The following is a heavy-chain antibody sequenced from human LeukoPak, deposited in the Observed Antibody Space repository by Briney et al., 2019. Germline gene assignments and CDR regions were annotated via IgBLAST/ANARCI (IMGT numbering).Heavy chain of an antibody. V-gene: IGHV4-34*01. D-gene: IGHD3-22*01. Sequence: SETLSLTCAVYGGSFSGYYWSWIRQPPGKGLEWIGEINHSGSTNYNPSLKSRVTISVDTSKNQFSLNLTSVTAADTAVYYCARGNYYDSRGLPFDYWGQGTLVTVSS. CDR1: GGSFSGYY. J-gene: IGHJ4*02. CDR2: INHSGST. CDR3: ARGNYYDSRGLPFDY.